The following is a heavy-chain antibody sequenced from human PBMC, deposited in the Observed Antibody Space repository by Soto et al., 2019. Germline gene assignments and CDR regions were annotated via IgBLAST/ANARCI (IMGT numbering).Heavy chain of an antibody. Sequence: PSETLSLTCAVYGGSFSGYYWSWIRQPPGKGLEWIGEINHSGSTNYNPSLKSRVTISVDTSKNQFSLKLSSVTAADTAVYYCARAGPNPKLWFGELLGYYYYMDVWGKGTTVTVSS. CDR1: GGSFSGYY. CDR2: INHSGST. J-gene: IGHJ6*03. D-gene: IGHD3-10*01. CDR3: ARAGPNPKLWFGELLGYYYYMDV. V-gene: IGHV4-34*01.